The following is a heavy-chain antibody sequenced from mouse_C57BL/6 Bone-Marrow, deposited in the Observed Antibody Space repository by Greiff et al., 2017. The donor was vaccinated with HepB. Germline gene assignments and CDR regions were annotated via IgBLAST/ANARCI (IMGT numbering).Heavy chain of an antibody. Sequence: LVESGAELVRPGTSVKVSCKASGYAFTNYLIEWVKQRPGQGLEWIGVINPGSGGTNYNEKFKGKATLTADKSSSTAYMQLSSLTSEDSAVYFCARWMVTTGGPWFAYWGQGTLVTVSA. CDR1: GYAFTNYL. V-gene: IGHV1-54*01. J-gene: IGHJ3*01. CDR2: INPGSGGT. D-gene: IGHD2-2*01. CDR3: ARWMVTTGGPWFAY.